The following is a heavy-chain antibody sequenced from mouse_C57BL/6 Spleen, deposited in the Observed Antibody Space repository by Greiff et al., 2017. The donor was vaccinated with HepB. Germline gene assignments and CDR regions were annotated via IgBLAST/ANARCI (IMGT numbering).Heavy chain of an antibody. CDR3: AGPDGYFYYFDY. D-gene: IGHD2-3*01. J-gene: IGHJ2*01. V-gene: IGHV1-64*01. CDR1: GYTFTSYW. Sequence: VQLQQSGAELVKPGASVKLSCKASGYTFTSYWMHWVKQRPGQGLEWIGMIHPNSGSTNYNEKFKSKATLTVDKSSSTAYMQLSSLTSEDSAVYYCAGPDGYFYYFDYWGQSTTLTVSS. CDR2: IHPNSGST.